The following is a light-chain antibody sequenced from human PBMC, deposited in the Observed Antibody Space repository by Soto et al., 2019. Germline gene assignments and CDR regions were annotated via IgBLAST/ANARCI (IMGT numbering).Light chain of an antibody. CDR2: AAY. CDR1: QDFRGG. Sequence: DIQMTQSPSSASASVGDRVTISCRASQDFRGGLAWFQQKPGKAPNLLIYAAYILQSGVPSRFSGSGSGTDITLTITYLEPEDFAAYYCQQANICPWTFGQGTKVEIK. CDR3: QQANICPWT. J-gene: IGKJ1*01. V-gene: IGKV1D-12*01.